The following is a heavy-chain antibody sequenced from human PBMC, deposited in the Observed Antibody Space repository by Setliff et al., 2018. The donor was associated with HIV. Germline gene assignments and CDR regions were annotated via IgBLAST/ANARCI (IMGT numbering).Heavy chain of an antibody. V-gene: IGHV5-51*01. CDR1: GYTFTNYW. J-gene: IGHJ5*01. D-gene: IGHD3-3*01. CDR2: IYPGDSDT. CDR3: ARQPTDTSGYNNWFDS. Sequence: GESLKISCRGSGYTFTNYWIGWVRQMPGRGLEWMGIIYPGDSDTRYSPSFEGQVTMSADKSINTAYLQWNSLKASGTAMYYCARQPTDTSGYNNWFDSWGQGTLVTVSS.